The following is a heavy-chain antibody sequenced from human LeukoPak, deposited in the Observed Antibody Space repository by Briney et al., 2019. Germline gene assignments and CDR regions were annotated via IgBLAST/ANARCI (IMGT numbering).Heavy chain of an antibody. J-gene: IGHJ6*03. V-gene: IGHV4-34*01. CDR3: ARVMQAPRPPYKDV. CDR2: INHSGTT. CDR1: GGSFSGYY. Sequence: SETLSLTCAVYGGSFSGYYWSGIGQPPGKGLEWIGEINHSGTTNYNPSHKRRVTISVHTSKNQFSLKLSSVTAADTAVYYCARVMQAPRPPYKDVWGKGTTVTVSS. D-gene: IGHD6-6*01.